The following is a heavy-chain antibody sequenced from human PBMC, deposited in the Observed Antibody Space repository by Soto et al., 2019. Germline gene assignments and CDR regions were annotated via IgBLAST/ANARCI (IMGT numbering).Heavy chain of an antibody. CDR2: IYYSGST. V-gene: IGHV4-59*01. D-gene: IGHD4-17*01. Sequence: QVQLQESGPGLVKPSETLSLTCTVSGGSISSYYWSWIRQPPGKGLEWIGYIYYSGSTNYNPSLKSRVTVSVDTSKNQFSLKLSSVTAADTAVYYCARDTSTVARRGNWFDPWGQGTLVTVSS. CDR1: GGSISSYY. CDR3: ARDTSTVARRGNWFDP. J-gene: IGHJ5*02.